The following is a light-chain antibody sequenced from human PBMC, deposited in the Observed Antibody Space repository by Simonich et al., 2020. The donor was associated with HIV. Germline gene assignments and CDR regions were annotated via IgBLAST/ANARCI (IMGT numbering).Light chain of an antibody. CDR2: RTD. CDR3: VAWDDSLSGPV. J-gene: IGLJ3*02. V-gene: IGLV1-47*01. Sequence: QSVLTQPPSASGTPGQRVTISCSGSSSNIGSNFVYWYQQLPGPAPKLLIYRTDQRPSGVPDRFAGSKSGTSASLAISGLRSEDEADYYCVAWDDSLSGPVFGGGTRLTIL. CDR1: SSNIGSNF.